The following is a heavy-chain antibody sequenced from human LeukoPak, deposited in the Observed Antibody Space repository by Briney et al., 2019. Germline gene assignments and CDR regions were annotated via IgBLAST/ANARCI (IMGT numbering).Heavy chain of an antibody. CDR3: ARHLYSHDYDY. CDR1: GGSISSYY. J-gene: IGHJ4*02. D-gene: IGHD5-18*01. V-gene: IGHV4-59*08. Sequence: SETLSLTCTVSGGSISSYYWSWIRQPPGKGLEWIGYIYYSGSTNYNPSLKSRVTISVDTSKNQFSPKLSSVTAADTAVYYCARHLYSHDYDYWGQGTLVTVSS. CDR2: IYYSGST.